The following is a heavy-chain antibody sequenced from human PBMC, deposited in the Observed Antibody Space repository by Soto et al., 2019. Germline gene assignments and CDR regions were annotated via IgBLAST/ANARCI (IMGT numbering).Heavy chain of an antibody. Sequence: GESLKISCKGSGYSFTSYWISWVRQMPGKGLEWMGRIDPSDSYTNYSPSFQGHVTISADKSISTAYLQWSSLKASDTAMYYCARHLRDFWSGPYYYYYYGMDVWGQGTTVTVSS. D-gene: IGHD3-3*01. V-gene: IGHV5-10-1*01. CDR1: GYSFTSYW. CDR2: IDPSDSYT. CDR3: ARHLRDFWSGPYYYYYYGMDV. J-gene: IGHJ6*02.